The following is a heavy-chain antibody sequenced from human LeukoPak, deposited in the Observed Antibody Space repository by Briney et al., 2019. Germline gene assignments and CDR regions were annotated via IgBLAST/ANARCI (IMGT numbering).Heavy chain of an antibody. J-gene: IGHJ6*03. Sequence: PGGSLRLSCAASGFTFSGSAMHWVRQASGKGLEWVSSISRSGSTKYYADSVKGRFTISRDNAKNSLFLQMNSLRAEDTAVYYCARVLRYCSGGNCYSGGLGYMDVWGKGTTVTISS. D-gene: IGHD2-15*01. CDR1: GFTFSGSA. CDR3: ARVLRYCSGGNCYSGGLGYMDV. V-gene: IGHV3-48*04. CDR2: ISRSGSTK.